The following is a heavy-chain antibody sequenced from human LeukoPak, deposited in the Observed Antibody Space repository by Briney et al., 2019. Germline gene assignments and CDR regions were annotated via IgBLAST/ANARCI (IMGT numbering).Heavy chain of an antibody. D-gene: IGHD3-22*01. Sequence: GGSLRLSCAASGFTFSSYWMSWVRQAPGKGLEWVAFIRYDGSNKYYADSVKGRFTISRDNSKNTLYLQMNSLRAEDTAVYYCAKTTADYYDSSGYLNYWGQGTLVTVSS. CDR1: GFTFSSYW. CDR3: AKTTADYYDSSGYLNY. V-gene: IGHV3-30*02. CDR2: IRYDGSNK. J-gene: IGHJ4*02.